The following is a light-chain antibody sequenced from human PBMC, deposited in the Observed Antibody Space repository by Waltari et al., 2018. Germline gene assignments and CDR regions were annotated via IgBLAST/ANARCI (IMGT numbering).Light chain of an antibody. CDR2: WAS. CDR3: QKYYTTPYT. J-gene: IGKJ2*01. CDR1: QSVLYSSTNKNY. Sequence: DIVMTQSPDSLAVSLGERATIHCKSSQSVLYSSTNKNYLAWYQQKPGQPPKLLIYWASTRESWVPDRFSGSGSGTDFTLTVSSLQAEDVAVYYCQKYYTTPYTFGQGTKLEIK. V-gene: IGKV4-1*01.